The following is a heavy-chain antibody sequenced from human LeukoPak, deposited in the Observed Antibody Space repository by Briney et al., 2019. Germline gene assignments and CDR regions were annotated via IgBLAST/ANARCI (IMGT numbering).Heavy chain of an antibody. J-gene: IGHJ5*02. CDR2: INHSGST. CDR1: GGSFSGYY. D-gene: IGHD3-9*01. Sequence: SETLSLTCAVYGGSFSGYYWSWIRQPPGKGLVWIGEINHSGSTNYNPSLKSRVTISVDTSKNQFSLKLSSVTAADTAVYYCARDLLTGGGGARWFDPWGQGILVTVSS. V-gene: IGHV4-34*01. CDR3: ARDLLTGGGGARWFDP.